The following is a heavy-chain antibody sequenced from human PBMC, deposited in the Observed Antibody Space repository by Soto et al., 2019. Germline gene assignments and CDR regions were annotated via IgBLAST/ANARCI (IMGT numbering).Heavy chain of an antibody. D-gene: IGHD6-13*01. CDR1: GGSISSSSYY. V-gene: IGHV4-39*01. Sequence: QLQLQESGPGLVKPSETLSLTCTVSGGSISSSSYYWGWIRQPPGKGLEWIGSIYYSGSTYYNPSLKSRVTISVDTSKNQFSLKLSSVTAADTAVYYCARLIAAAGNYYYYGMDVWGQGTTVTVSS. J-gene: IGHJ6*02. CDR2: IYYSGST. CDR3: ARLIAAAGNYYYYGMDV.